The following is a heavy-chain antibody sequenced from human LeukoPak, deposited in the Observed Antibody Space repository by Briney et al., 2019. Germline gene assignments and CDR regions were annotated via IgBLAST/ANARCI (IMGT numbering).Heavy chain of an antibody. CDR1: GFSFTFYS. D-gene: IGHD2-21*01. CDR2: ISSSSSYI. CDR3: ARDSPNEGILWWSIDY. J-gene: IGHJ4*02. Sequence: GGSLRLSCAASGFSFTFYSMNWVRQAPGKGLEWVSFISSSSSYIYYADSVKGRFTISRDNAKNSLYLQMNSLRAEDTAVYYCARDSPNEGILWWSIDYWGQGTLVTVSS. V-gene: IGHV3-21*01.